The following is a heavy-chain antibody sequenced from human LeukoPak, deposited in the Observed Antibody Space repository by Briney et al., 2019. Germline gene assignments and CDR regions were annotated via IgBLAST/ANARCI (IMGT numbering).Heavy chain of an antibody. Sequence: GRSLRLSCAASGFTFDYYAMHWVGQAPWKGLLWVPRFCCNSGSIGYADSVKGRFTISRDNAKNSLYLQMNSLRAEDTAVYYCARTIVVVPAADSNDAFDIWGQGTMVTVSS. V-gene: IGHV3-9*01. D-gene: IGHD2-2*01. CDR1: GFTFDYYA. CDR2: FCCNSGSI. J-gene: IGHJ3*02. CDR3: ARTIVVVPAADSNDAFDI.